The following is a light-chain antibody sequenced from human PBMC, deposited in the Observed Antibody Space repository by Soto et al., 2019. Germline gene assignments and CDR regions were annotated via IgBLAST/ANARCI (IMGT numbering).Light chain of an antibody. CDR3: QQLDSYPIGT. J-gene: IGKJ4*01. CDR1: HYISSY. V-gene: IGKV1-9*01. Sequence: DIQLTQSPSFLSASVGDRVTITCRASHYISSYLAWYQQKPGKAPKLLIYDASTVQSGVPSRFRGSGAGTGFTLTISSLQPEDFATYSCQQLDSYPIGTFGGGNNVDI. CDR2: DAS.